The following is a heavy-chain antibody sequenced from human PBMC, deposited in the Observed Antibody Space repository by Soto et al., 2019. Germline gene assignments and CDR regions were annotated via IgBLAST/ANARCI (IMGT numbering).Heavy chain of an antibody. CDR1: GGSVSSGSYY. CDR3: ARDRQLWYPFGP. J-gene: IGHJ5*02. Sequence: PSETLSLTCTVSGGSVSSGSYYWSWIRQPPGKGLDWIGYIYYSGSTNYNPSSKILVTILVDTSKNMFSLKLSSVTAAGTAVYYCARDRQLWYPFGPWGQGTLVTDAS. D-gene: IGHD5-18*01. V-gene: IGHV4-61*01. CDR2: IYYSGST.